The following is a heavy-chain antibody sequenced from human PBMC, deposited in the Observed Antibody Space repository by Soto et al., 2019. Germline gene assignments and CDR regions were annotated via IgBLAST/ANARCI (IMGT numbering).Heavy chain of an antibody. CDR2: IYDSGSN. Sequence: SETLSLTCTVSGASINTGDNYWTWIRQPPGKGLEWIGYIYDSGSNYYNPSLKSRVTISVDTSKNQFSLKLSSVTAADTAVYYCARAFIEGYDFWSGHNWFDPWGQGTLVTVSS. D-gene: IGHD3-3*01. CDR3: ARAFIEGYDFWSGHNWFDP. CDR1: GASINTGDNY. J-gene: IGHJ5*02. V-gene: IGHV4-61*08.